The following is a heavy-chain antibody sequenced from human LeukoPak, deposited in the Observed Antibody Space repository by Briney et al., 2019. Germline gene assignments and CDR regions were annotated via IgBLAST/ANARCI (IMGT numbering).Heavy chain of an antibody. CDR3: ARTLADYGGNSYYFDY. Sequence: ASVKVSCKASGYTFTSYGISWVRQAPGRGLEWMWWISPYSGNTNYAQKLQGRVTMTTDTSTSTAYMELRSLRSDDTAMYYCARTLADYGGNSYYFDYWGQGTLVTVSS. CDR2: ISPYSGNT. V-gene: IGHV1-18*01. J-gene: IGHJ4*02. CDR1: GYTFTSYG. D-gene: IGHD4-23*01.